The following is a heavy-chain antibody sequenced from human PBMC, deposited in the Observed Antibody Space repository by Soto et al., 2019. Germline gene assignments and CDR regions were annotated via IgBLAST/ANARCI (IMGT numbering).Heavy chain of an antibody. CDR1: GGSFSGYY. V-gene: IGHV4-34*01. CDR2: INHSGST. Sequence: QVQLQQWGAGLLKPSETLSLTCAVYGGSFSGYYWSWIRQPPGKGLEWIGEINHSGSTNYNPSLKSRVTISVDTSKNQFSLKLSSVTAADTAVYYCARPPLRGYCSGSYYIYWGQGTLVTVSS. J-gene: IGHJ4*02. D-gene: IGHD3-10*01. CDR3: ARPPLRGYCSGSYYIY.